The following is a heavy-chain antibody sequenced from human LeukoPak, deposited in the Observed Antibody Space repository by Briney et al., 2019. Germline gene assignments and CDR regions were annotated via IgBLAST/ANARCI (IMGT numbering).Heavy chain of an antibody. D-gene: IGHD2-2*01. J-gene: IGHJ6*04. CDR1: GGTFSSYA. Sequence: ASVKDSCKASGGTFSSYAISWVRQAPGQGLEWMGGIIPIFGTANYAQKFQGRVTITADKSTSTAYMELSSLRSEDTAVYYCARDAGGCSSTSCYQRYYYYYGMDVWGKGTTVTVSS. V-gene: IGHV1-69*06. CDR2: IIPIFGTA. CDR3: ARDAGGCSSTSCYQRYYYYYGMDV.